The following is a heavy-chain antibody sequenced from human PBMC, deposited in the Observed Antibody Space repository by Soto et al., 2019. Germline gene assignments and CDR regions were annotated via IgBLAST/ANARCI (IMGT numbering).Heavy chain of an antibody. J-gene: IGHJ6*02. CDR1: GGTFSSYA. Sequence: ASVKVSCKASGGTFSSYAISWVRQAPGQGLEWMGGIIPIFGTANYAQKFQGRVTITADESTSTAYMELSSLRSEDTAVYYCASKTYYYYGMDVWGQGTTVTVSS. CDR2: IIPIFGTA. CDR3: ASKTYYYYGMDV. V-gene: IGHV1-69*13.